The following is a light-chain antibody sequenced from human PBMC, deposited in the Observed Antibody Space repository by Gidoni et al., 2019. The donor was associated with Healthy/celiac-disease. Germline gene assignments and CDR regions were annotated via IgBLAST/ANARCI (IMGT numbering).Light chain of an antibody. CDR1: SRDVGSYNL. V-gene: IGLV2-23*01. Sequence: QSPLTPPASVSGSPGKSITISCTGTSRDVGSYNLVSWYQQHPGKAPKLMIYEGSKRPSGVSNRFSGSKSGNTASLTISGLQAEDEADYYCCSYAGSSTHVVFGGGTKLTVL. CDR2: EGS. CDR3: CSYAGSSTHVV. J-gene: IGLJ2*01.